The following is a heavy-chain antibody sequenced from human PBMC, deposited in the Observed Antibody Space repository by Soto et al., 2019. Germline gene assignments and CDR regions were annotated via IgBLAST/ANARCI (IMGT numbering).Heavy chain of an antibody. Sequence: KLSDTYAVSGGSISSGGYSWSWIRQPPGKGLEWIGYIYHSGSTYYNPSLKSRVTISVDRSKNQFSLKLSSVTAADTAVYYCARSHVTRGYYGMDVWCQGTLVT. CDR2: IYHSGST. CDR1: GGSISSGGYS. J-gene: IGHJ6*02. CDR3: ARSHVTRGYYGMDV. D-gene: IGHD4-4*01. V-gene: IGHV4-30-2*01.